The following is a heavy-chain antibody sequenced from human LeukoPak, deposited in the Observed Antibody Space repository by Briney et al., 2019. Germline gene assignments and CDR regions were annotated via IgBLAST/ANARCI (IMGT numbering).Heavy chain of an antibody. CDR2: IYTSGST. D-gene: IGHD1-1*01. CDR1: GGSISSYH. Sequence: SETLSLTCTVSGGSISSYHWSWIRQPAGKGLEWIGRIYTSGSTNYNPSLKSRVSMSADTSKNQFSLKLSSVTAADTAVYYCARGRNWNPGYDLDYWGQGTLVTVSS. V-gene: IGHV4-4*07. CDR3: ARGRNWNPGYDLDY. J-gene: IGHJ4*02.